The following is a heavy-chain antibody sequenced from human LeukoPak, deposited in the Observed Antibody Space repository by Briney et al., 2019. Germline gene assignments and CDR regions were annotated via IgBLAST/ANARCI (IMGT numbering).Heavy chain of an antibody. CDR1: GLTFISYS. J-gene: IGHJ4*02. CDR3: AREGSIVPHQDLDY. Sequence: GGSLGLSFAAPGLTFISYSMNWVRQAPGKGLGWVPSITSRGSGEYYADSVKGRFTISRDNAKNSLYMQMNSLRVEHTAVYYCAREGSIVPHQDLDYWGQGSLVTVSS. V-gene: IGHV3-21*01. D-gene: IGHD2-8*01. CDR2: ITSRGSGE.